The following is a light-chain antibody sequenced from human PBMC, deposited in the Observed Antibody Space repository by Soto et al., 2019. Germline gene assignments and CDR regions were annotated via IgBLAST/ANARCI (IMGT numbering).Light chain of an antibody. Sequence: DIQMTQSPSTLSASVGDRVTITCRASQGISNWLAWYQQKPGRAPKTLIYKASSLESGVPSRFSGSGSGTDFTLTISRLEPEDFAVFYCQWYGASPPWTFGQGTKVDI. V-gene: IGKV1-5*03. CDR2: KAS. CDR1: QGISNW. CDR3: QWYGASPPWT. J-gene: IGKJ1*01.